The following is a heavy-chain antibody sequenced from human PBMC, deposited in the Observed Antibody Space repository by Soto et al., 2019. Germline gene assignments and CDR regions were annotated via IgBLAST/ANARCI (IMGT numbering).Heavy chain of an antibody. CDR1: GFTFSSYA. CDR3: AKRSSSSTFDY. CDR2: ISGSDDST. V-gene: IGHV3-23*01. D-gene: IGHD6-6*01. J-gene: IGHJ4*02. Sequence: EVPLLESGGGLVQPGESLRLSCAASGFTFSSYAMSWVRQAPGKGLEWVSVISGSDDSTYYADSVKGRFTISRDNSKSTLYLPMNSLRAEDTAGYYCAKRSSSSTFDYWAREPWSPSPQ.